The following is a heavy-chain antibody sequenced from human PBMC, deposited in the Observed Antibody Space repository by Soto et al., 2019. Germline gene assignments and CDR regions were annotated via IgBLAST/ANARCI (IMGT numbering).Heavy chain of an antibody. D-gene: IGHD6-6*01. CDR1: GGTFSSYA. CDR2: IIPIFGTA. CDR3: VREGVGSIAARRPPNWFDP. J-gene: IGHJ5*02. Sequence: QVQLVQSGAEVKKPGSSVKVSCKASGGTFSSYAISWVRQAPGQGLEWMGGIIPIFGTANYAQKFQGRVTITADESTSTAYMELSSLRSEDTAVYYCVREGVGSIAARRPPNWFDPWGQGTLVTVSS. V-gene: IGHV1-69*01.